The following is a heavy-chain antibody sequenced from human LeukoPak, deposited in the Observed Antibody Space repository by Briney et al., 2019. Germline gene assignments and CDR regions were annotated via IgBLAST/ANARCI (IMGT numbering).Heavy chain of an antibody. J-gene: IGHJ4*02. V-gene: IGHV1-46*01. Sequence: ASVKVSCKASGYIFINYYIHWVRQAPGQGLEWMGLINPDGGSTAYAHRFQGRVTMTRDTSTSTVYMDLSSLRSEDTAMYYCARAPRNSSTMLDYWGQGTLVTVSS. CDR2: INPDGGST. CDR3: ARAPRNSSTMLDY. CDR1: GYIFINYY. D-gene: IGHD6-13*01.